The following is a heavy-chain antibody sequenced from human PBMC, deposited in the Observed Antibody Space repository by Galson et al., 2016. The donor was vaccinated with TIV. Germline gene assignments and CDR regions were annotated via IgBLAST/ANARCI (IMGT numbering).Heavy chain of an antibody. CDR3: SRGRRHGGDQCFLRYYFGMDV. CDR1: ELSVSNNY. V-gene: IGHV3-66*02. D-gene: IGHD2-21*01. CDR2: IYDDGST. Sequence: SLRLSCAASELSVSNNYMNWVRQGPEKGLEWVSIIYDDGSTYYADSVKGRLTISRDNSKNTLYLQMHSLRPDDAAVYYCSRGRRHGGDQCFLRYYFGMDVWGRGTTVTVSS. J-gene: IGHJ6*02.